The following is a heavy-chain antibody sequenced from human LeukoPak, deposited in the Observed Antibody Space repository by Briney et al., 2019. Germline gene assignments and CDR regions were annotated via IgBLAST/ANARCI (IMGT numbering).Heavy chain of an antibody. CDR1: GFTFSNAW. D-gene: IGHD6-19*01. Sequence: PGGSLRLSCAASGFTFSNAWMSWVRQAPGKGLEWVGRIKSKTDGGTTDYAAPVKGRFTISRDTPKNTLYLQMNSLRVEDTAVYYCASWPVGWYGEDSWGQGTLVTVSS. CDR3: ASWPVGWYGEDS. V-gene: IGHV3-15*01. J-gene: IGHJ4*02. CDR2: IKSKTDGGTT.